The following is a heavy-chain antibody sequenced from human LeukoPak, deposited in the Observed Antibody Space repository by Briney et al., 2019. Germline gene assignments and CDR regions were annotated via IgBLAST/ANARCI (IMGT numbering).Heavy chain of an antibody. CDR1: GFTFSSYE. Sequence: GSLRLSCAASGFTFSSYEMNWVRQAPGKGLEWVSYISSSGSTIYYADSVKGRFTVSRDNAKNSVYLQMNSLRADDTALYYCARDATTAVGWVYMDVWGKGTTVTISS. D-gene: IGHD6-13*01. CDR3: ARDATTAVGWVYMDV. CDR2: ISSSGSTI. V-gene: IGHV3-48*03. J-gene: IGHJ6*03.